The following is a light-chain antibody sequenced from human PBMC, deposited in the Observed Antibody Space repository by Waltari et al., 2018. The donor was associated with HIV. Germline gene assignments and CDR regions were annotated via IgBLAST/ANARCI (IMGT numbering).Light chain of an antibody. CDR3: SSYTTTSTIL. Sequence: QSALTQPASVSGSPGQSITISCTGTNSDIGGYNYVSWYQQHPGRAPKLLIYEGTHRPSGISYRFSGSKSGNTASMTISGLQAEDEADYYCSSYTTTSTILFGGGTKVTVL. J-gene: IGLJ3*02. V-gene: IGLV2-14*01. CDR2: EGT. CDR1: NSDIGGYNY.